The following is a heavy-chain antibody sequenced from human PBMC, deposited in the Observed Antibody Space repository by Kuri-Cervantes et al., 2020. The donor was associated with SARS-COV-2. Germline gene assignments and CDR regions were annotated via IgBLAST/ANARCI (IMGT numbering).Heavy chain of an antibody. CDR2: IYYSGST. D-gene: IGHD3-3*01. J-gene: IGHJ4*02. CDR3: ARQVRITIFGVVIEKGDYFDY. CDR1: GYSISSGYY. Sequence: SETLSLTCTVSGYSISSGYYWGWIRQPPGKGLEWIGSIYYSGSTYYNPSLKSRVTISVDTSKNQFSLKLSSVTAADTAVYYCARQVRITIFGVVIEKGDYFDYWGQGTLVTVSS. V-gene: IGHV4-38-2*02.